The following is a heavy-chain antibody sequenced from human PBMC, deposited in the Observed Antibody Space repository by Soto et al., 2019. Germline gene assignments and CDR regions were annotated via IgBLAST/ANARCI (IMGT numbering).Heavy chain of an antibody. CDR3: ARVTDYGDFVTGILKRDAFDI. Sequence: HGESLKISCKGSGYIFTSYWIGWVRQMPGKGLEWMGIIYPGDSDTRYSPSFQGQVTISADKSISTAYLQWSSLKASDTAMYYCARVTDYGDFVTGILKRDAFDIWGQGTMVTVS. D-gene: IGHD4-17*01. V-gene: IGHV5-51*01. J-gene: IGHJ3*02. CDR2: IYPGDSDT. CDR1: GYIFTSYW.